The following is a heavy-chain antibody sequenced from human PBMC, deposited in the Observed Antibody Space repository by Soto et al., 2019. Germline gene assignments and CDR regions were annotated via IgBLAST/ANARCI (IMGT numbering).Heavy chain of an antibody. CDR3: AQALVFTGGDGFDI. J-gene: IGHJ3*02. CDR1: GGSITTGGRY. D-gene: IGHD1-1*01. V-gene: IGHV4-31*02. CDR2: IYYSGNT. Sequence: QVRLQEWGPGLVKPSQTLSLKCSVSGGSITTGGRYWSWIRQLPGKGLEWIGDIYYSGNTYYNASLKSRLTISVEAAKIQFSLKLSSVTAADTAVYYCAQALVFTGGDGFDIWGQGRLVTVSS.